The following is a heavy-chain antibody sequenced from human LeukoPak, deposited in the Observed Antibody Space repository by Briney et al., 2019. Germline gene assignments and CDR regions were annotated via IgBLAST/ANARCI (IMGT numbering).Heavy chain of an antibody. CDR1: GFTFSNYA. D-gene: IGHD1-1*01. CDR3: AREPGVNEVFDY. CDR2: ISSGGTYE. V-gene: IGHV3-30*01. Sequence: PGKSLRLSCAASGFTFSNYAMHWVRQAPGKGLEWVSLISSGGTYEYYADSVKGRFTISRDNSKNTLYLQLNSLRAEDTAVYYCAREPGVNEVFDYWGQGTLVTVSS. J-gene: IGHJ4*02.